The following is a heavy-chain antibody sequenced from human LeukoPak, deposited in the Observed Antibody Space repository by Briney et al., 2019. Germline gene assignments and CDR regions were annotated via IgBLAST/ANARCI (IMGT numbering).Heavy chain of an antibody. CDR2: IYYSGST. V-gene: IGHV4-59*01. CDR1: GGSISSYY. J-gene: IGHJ4*02. D-gene: IGHD3-10*01. CDR3: ARIGGSGSYVLDY. Sequence: SETLSLTCTVSGGSISSYYWSWIRQPPGKGLEWIGYIYYSGSTNYNPSLKSRVTISVDTSKNQFSLKLSSVTAADTAVYYCARIGGSGSYVLDYWGQGTLVTVSS.